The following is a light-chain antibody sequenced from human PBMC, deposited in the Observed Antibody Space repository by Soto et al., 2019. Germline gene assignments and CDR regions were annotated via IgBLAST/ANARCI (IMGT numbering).Light chain of an antibody. Sequence: EIVMTQSPATLSVSPGEGATLSCRASQSVSNNLAWYQQKPGQAPRLLIYGPSTRATGVPARFSGSGSGTEFTLPISGLQSEDIAVYYCQQYDRWPPSTFGQGTKVEI. V-gene: IGKV3-15*01. CDR3: QQYDRWPPST. J-gene: IGKJ1*01. CDR2: GPS. CDR1: QSVSNN.